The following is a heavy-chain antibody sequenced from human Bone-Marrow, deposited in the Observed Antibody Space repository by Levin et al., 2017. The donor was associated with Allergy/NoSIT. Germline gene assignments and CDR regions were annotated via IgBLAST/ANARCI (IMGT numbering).Heavy chain of an antibody. CDR1: GRSLVSFS. Sequence: GESLKISCAASGRSLVSFSMNWVRQAPGKGLEWIAHISFSGRTIFYADSVKGRFSVSRDNAKNSLYLQMNSLRADDTAVYYCETGGSWGDFDYWGQGTLVTVSS. CDR3: ETGGSWGDFDY. J-gene: IGHJ4*02. CDR2: ISFSGRTI. D-gene: IGHD3-16*01. V-gene: IGHV3-48*01.